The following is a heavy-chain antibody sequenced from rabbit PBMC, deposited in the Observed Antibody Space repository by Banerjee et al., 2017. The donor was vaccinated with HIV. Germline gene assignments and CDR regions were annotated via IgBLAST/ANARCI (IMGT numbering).Heavy chain of an antibody. J-gene: IGHJ4*01. CDR3: ARDLAGVIGWNFNL. CDR1: GLDFSSYW. V-gene: IGHV1S40*01. CDR2: IDTSSGST. Sequence: QSLEESGGDLVKPGASLTLTCTASGLDFSSYWMSWVRQAPGKGLEWIACIDTSSGSTWYASWAKGRFTISKTSSTTVTLQMTSLTAADTATYFCARDLAGVIGWNFNLWGPGTLVTVS. D-gene: IGHD4-1*01.